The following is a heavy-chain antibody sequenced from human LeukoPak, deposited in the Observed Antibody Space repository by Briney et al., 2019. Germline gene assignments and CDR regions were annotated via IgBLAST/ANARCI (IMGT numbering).Heavy chain of an antibody. Sequence: PGGSLRLSCAASGFTFSNYAMSCVRQAPGKGLEWVSGISGTSGTINYAAPVKGRFTISRDNSKNTLYLQMNSLRVDDMAVYYCAKRLGDPRAFDYWGQGTLVTVSS. CDR2: ISGTSGTI. J-gene: IGHJ4*02. CDR3: AKRLGDPRAFDY. V-gene: IGHV3-23*01. D-gene: IGHD2-21*02. CDR1: GFTFSNYA.